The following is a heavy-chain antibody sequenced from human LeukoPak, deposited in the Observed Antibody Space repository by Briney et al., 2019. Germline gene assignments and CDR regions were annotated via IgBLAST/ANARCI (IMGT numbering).Heavy chain of an antibody. J-gene: IGHJ4*02. CDR2: IIPILGIA. CDR3: ARGSSRAPYYFDY. Sequence: ASVKVSCKASGGTFSSYAISWVRQAPGQGLEWMGRIIPILGIANYAQKFQGRVTITADKSTSTAYMELSSLRSEDTVVYYCARGSSRAPYYFDYWGQGTLVTVSS. CDR1: GGTFSSYA. V-gene: IGHV1-69*04. D-gene: IGHD6-13*01.